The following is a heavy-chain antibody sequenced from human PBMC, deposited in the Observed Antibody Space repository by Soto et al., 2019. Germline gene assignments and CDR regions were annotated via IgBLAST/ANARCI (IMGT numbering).Heavy chain of an antibody. V-gene: IGHV3-30-3*01. CDR2: ISYDGSNK. CDR1: GFTFSSYA. Sequence: QVQLVESGGGVVQPGRSLRLSCAASGFTFSSYAMHWVRQAPGKGLEWVAVISYDGSNKYYADSVKGRFTISRDNSKNTLCLQMNSLRAEDTAVYYCARDRGGTHTPVFDYWGQGTLVTVSS. CDR3: ARDRGGTHTPVFDY. J-gene: IGHJ4*02. D-gene: IGHD2-15*01.